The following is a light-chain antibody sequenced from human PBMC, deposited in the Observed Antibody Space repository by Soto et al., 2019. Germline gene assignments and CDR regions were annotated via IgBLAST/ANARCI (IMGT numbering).Light chain of an antibody. J-gene: IGLJ2*01. V-gene: IGLV3-1*01. CDR2: QNV. CDR3: QAWDSSTAGVV. CDR1: KLGDKY. Sequence: SYELTQPPSVSVSPGQTASITCSGDKLGDKYACWYQQKPGQSPVLVIYQNVKRPSGIPERFSGSNSGNKATMTISGTQAMAEADYFCQAWDSSTAGVVFGGGPKLTVL.